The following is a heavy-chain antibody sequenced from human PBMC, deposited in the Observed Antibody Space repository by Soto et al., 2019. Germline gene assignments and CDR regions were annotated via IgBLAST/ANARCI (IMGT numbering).Heavy chain of an antibody. V-gene: IGHV3-9*01. D-gene: IGHD5-18*01. CDR2: ISWNSGSI. CDR3: AKGGQRGYSYGFDY. CDR1: GFTFDDYA. J-gene: IGHJ4*02. Sequence: PGGSLRLSCAASGFTFDDYAMHWVRQAPGKGLEWVSGISWNSGSIGYADSVKGRFTISRDNAKNSLYLQMNSLRAEDTALYYCAKGGQRGYSYGFDYWGQGTLVTVSS.